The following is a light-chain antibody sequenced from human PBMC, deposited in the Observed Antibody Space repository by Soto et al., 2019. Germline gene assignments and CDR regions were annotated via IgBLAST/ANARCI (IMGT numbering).Light chain of an antibody. CDR2: GAP. Sequence: EIVMTQSPATLSVSPGERATLSCRASQGIGSTLAWYQQKPGQTPRLLIYGAPTRATGVPARFSGSGSGTEFTLTINSLQSEDFAVYYCQRYNNWPLTFGGGTKVEIK. V-gene: IGKV3-15*01. J-gene: IGKJ4*01. CDR1: QGIGST. CDR3: QRYNNWPLT.